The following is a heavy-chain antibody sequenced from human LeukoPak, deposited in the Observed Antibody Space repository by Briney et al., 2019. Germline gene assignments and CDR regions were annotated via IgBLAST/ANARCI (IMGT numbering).Heavy chain of an antibody. J-gene: IGHJ6*03. V-gene: IGHV3-30*02. CDR1: GFTFSNYG. CDR2: IRYDGSNK. Sequence: GGSLRLPCAASGFTFSNYGMHWVRQAPGKGLEWVAFIRYDGSNKYCADSEKGRFTTSRDNTKNTLYLQMNSLRAEDTAAYYCAKEKNDYSDYSYMDVWGKGTTVTVSS. CDR3: AKEKNDYSDYSYMDV. D-gene: IGHD4-11*01.